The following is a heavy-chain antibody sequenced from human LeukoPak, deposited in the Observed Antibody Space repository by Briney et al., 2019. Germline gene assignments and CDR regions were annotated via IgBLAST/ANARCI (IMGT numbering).Heavy chain of an antibody. CDR1: GYRFTSYW. D-gene: IGHD6-13*01. Sequence: GESLKISCKGSGYRFTSYWIGWVRQMPGKGLEWMGIIYPSDSDTRYSPSFQGQVSISADKSISTAYLQWSGLKASDTAMYYCARQSAKRRIAAAGTGWFDPWGQGTLVTVSS. CDR3: ARQSAKRRIAAAGTGWFDP. J-gene: IGHJ5*02. V-gene: IGHV5-51*01. CDR2: IYPSDSDT.